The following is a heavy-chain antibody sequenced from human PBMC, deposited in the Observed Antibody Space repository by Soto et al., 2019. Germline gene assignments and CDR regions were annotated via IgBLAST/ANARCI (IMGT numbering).Heavy chain of an antibody. CDR2: IYHSGST. V-gene: IGHV4-30-2*01. CDR1: GGSISSGGYS. CDR3: ASYRITMVRGGNYYYGMDV. J-gene: IGHJ6*02. D-gene: IGHD3-10*01. Sequence: QLQLQESGSGLVKPSQTLSLTCAVSGGSISSGGYSWSWIRQPPGKGLEWIGYIYHSGSTYYNPSLKSRVTISVDRSKNQFSLKLSSVTAADTAVYYCASYRITMVRGGNYYYGMDVWGQGTTVTVSS.